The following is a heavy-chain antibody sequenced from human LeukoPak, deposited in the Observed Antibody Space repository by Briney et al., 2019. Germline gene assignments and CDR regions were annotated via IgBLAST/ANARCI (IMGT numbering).Heavy chain of an antibody. J-gene: IGHJ6*04. CDR2: INHSGST. Sequence: SETLSLTCAVYGGSFSGYYWSWIRQPPGKGLEWIGKINHSGSTNYNPSLKSRVTISVDTSKNQFSLKLSSVTAADTAVYYCARTYYGSGSYSSNYYYYGMDVWGKGTTVTVSS. V-gene: IGHV4-34*01. D-gene: IGHD3-10*01. CDR3: ARTYYGSGSYSSNYYYYGMDV. CDR1: GGSFSGYY.